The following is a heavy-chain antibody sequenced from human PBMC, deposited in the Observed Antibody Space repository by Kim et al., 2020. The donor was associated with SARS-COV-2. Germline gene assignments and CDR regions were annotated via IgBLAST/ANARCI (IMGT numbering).Heavy chain of an antibody. CDR1: SGSMSDFT. J-gene: IGHJ5*02. CDR3: ARGRKLRLSSSAWFRSNWFDP. D-gene: IGHD6-19*01. V-gene: IGHV4-34*01. CDR2: ISHSGST. Sequence: SETLSLTCGLSSGSMSDFTWAWIRHLPGKGLEWIGEISHSGSTDYNPSLHSRLILSVDKSKNQFSLKLSSVTAADTGMYYCARGRKLRLSSSAWFRSNWFDPWGRGILVSVSS.